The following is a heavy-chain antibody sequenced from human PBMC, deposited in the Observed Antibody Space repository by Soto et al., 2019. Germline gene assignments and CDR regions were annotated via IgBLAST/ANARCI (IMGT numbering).Heavy chain of an antibody. V-gene: IGHV3-21*01. CDR2: ISSSSSYI. CDR1: GFTFSSYS. CDR3: ARDLGNRGYSYIFDY. D-gene: IGHD5-18*01. Sequence: PGGSLRLSCAASGFTFSSYSMNWVRQAPGKGLEWVSSISSSSSYIYYADSVKGRFTISRDNAKNSLYLQMNSLRAEDTAVYYCARDLGNRGYSYIFDYWGQGTLVTVSS. J-gene: IGHJ4*02.